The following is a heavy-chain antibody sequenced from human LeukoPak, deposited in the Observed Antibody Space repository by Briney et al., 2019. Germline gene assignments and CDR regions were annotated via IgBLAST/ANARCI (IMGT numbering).Heavy chain of an antibody. D-gene: IGHD6-19*01. J-gene: IGHJ4*02. CDR3: ARLESSGWYRFDC. Sequence: PGGSLRLSCAASGFTFSSYEMNWVRQAPGKGLEWVSYISSSGSTIYYADSVKGRFTISRDNAKNSLYLQMNSLRVEDTGLYYCARLESSGWYRFDCWGQGTLVTVSS. CDR1: GFTFSSYE. CDR2: ISSSGSTI. V-gene: IGHV3-48*03.